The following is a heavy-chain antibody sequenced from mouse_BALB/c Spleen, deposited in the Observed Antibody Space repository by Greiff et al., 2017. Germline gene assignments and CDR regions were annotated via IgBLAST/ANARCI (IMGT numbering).Heavy chain of an antibody. CDR1: GFSLTGYG. CDR3: AKNYGNYEGVFAY. J-gene: IGHJ3*01. D-gene: IGHD2-1*01. V-gene: IGHV2-6-7*01. CDR2: IWGDGST. Sequence: VQLQESGPGLVAPSQSLSITCTVSGFSLTGYGVNWVRQPPGKGLEWLGMIWGDGSTDYNSALKSRLSISKDNSKSQVFLKMNSLQTDDTARYYCAKNYGNYEGVFAYWGQGTLVTVSA.